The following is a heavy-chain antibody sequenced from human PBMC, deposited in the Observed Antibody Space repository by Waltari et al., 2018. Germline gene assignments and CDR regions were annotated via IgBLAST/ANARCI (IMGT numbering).Heavy chain of an antibody. J-gene: IGHJ6*03. CDR1: GYSISSGYY. CDR2: IYHSGSI. V-gene: IGHV4-38-2*02. Sequence: QVQLQESGPGLVKPSETLSLTCAVSGYSISSGYYWGWIRQPPGKGLEWIGSIYHSGSIYYNPSLRSRVTISVDTSKNQFSLKLRSVTAADTAVYYCARDTSSTEGYYYYMDVWGKGTTVTVSS. D-gene: IGHD6-13*01. CDR3: ARDTSSTEGYYYYMDV.